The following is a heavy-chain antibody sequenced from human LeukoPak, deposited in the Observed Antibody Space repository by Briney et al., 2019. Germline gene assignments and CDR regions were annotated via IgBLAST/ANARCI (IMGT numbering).Heavy chain of an antibody. V-gene: IGHV3-21*01. J-gene: IGHJ4*02. CDR3: ASAVYYGSGSRDY. CDR1: GFTFSSYS. Sequence: GGSLRLSCAASGFTFSSYSMNWLRQAPGKGLEWVSSISSSSSYIYYADSVKGRFTISRDNAKNSLYLQMNSLRAEDTAVYYCASAVYYGSGSRDYWGQGTLVSVSS. D-gene: IGHD3-10*01. CDR2: ISSSSSYI.